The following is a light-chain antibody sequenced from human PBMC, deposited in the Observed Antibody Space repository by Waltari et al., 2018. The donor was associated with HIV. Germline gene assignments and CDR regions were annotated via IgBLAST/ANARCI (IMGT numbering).Light chain of an antibody. CDR3: QSADITGTLGV. Sequence: SYELAQPPSVSVSPGQTARLTCSGDALPRQFVYWYQQKPGQAPIVVIYKDSERPSGIPERFSGFMSGTTATLTISAVQAEDEADYYCQSADITGTLGVFGGGTRLTV. J-gene: IGLJ2*01. CDR2: KDS. CDR1: ALPRQF. V-gene: IGLV3-25*03.